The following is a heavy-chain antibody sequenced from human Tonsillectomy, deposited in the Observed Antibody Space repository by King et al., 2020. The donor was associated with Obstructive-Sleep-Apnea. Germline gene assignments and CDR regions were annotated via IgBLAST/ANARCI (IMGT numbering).Heavy chain of an antibody. Sequence: VQLVESGGGVVQPGRSLRLSCAASGSTFDIYAMHWVRQAPGKGLEWVAVISSDGSDKFYADSVKGRFTISRDNSKNTLYLQMNSRRPEDTAVFYCAREAGWSRWYFDLWGRGTLVTVSS. CDR2: ISSDGSDK. D-gene: IGHD6-19*01. J-gene: IGHJ2*01. CDR3: AREAGWSRWYFDL. V-gene: IGHV3-30*04. CDR1: GSTFDIYA.